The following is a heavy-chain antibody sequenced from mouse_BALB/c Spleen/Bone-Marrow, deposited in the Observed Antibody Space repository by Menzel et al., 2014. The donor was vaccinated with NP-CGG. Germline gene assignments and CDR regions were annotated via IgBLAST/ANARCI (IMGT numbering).Heavy chain of an antibody. J-gene: IGHJ2*01. Sequence: VQLQQSGAELVRPGSSVKISCKAPGYAFSRYWMHWVKQRPGQGLEWIGAIYPGNSDTSYNQKFKGKAKLTAVTSTSTAYMELSSLTNEDSAVYYCTRSGRYYFDYWGQGTTLTVSS. D-gene: IGHD3-1*01. CDR3: TRSGRYYFDY. V-gene: IGHV1-5*01. CDR1: GYAFSRYW. CDR2: IYPGNSDT.